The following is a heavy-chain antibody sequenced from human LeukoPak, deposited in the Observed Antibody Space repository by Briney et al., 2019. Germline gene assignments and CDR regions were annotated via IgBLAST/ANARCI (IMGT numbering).Heavy chain of an antibody. J-gene: IGHJ4*02. D-gene: IGHD3-10*02. CDR3: ARYVLGPFDY. Sequence: NPGGSLRLSCAASGFTFSSYWMSWVRQAPGKGLEWVANIKQDGSKKYYVDSVDSRLTISRHNAKHPLYTQTTSLRSEDPAVYCCARYVLGPFDYWGQGTLVTVSS. V-gene: IGHV3-7*01. CDR2: IKQDGSKK. CDR1: GFTFSSYW.